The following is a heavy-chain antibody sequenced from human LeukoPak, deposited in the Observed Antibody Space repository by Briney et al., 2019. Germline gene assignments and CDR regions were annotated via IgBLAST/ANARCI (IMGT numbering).Heavy chain of an antibody. CDR3: ARDPYSYYFDY. D-gene: IGHD2-15*01. Sequence: ASVKVSCTASGYTFTSYAMNWVRQAPGQGLEWMGWINTNTGNPTYAQGSTGRFVFSLDTSVSTAYLQISSLKAEDTAVYYCARDPYSYYFDYRGQGTLVTVPS. CDR2: INTNTGNP. J-gene: IGHJ4*02. V-gene: IGHV7-4-1*02. CDR1: GYTFTSYA.